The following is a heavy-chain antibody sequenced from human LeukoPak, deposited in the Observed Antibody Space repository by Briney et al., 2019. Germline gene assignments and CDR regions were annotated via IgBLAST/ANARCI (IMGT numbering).Heavy chain of an antibody. Sequence: GGSLRLSCAASGFTFRSYGMHWVRQAPGKGLEWVANIKEDGSEKSYVDSVKGRFTISRDNAKNSLYLQMNSLRAEDAAVYFCAKAPVTSCRGAYCYPFDSWGQGTLVTVSS. CDR2: IKEDGSEK. CDR1: GFTFRSYG. V-gene: IGHV3-7*03. CDR3: AKAPVTSCRGAYCYPFDS. J-gene: IGHJ4*02. D-gene: IGHD2-21*01.